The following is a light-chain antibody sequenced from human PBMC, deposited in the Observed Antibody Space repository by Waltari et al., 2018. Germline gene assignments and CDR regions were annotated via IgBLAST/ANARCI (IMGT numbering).Light chain of an antibody. V-gene: IGLV1-44*01. CDR1: SSNIGRNS. Sequence: SVLTQPPSASGTPGQRVTISCSGTSSNIGRNSVNWYQQVPGTAHKLLIYNNSPLPSGVPDRFSASKSGTSASLDISGLRSEDEADYYCAAWDDSLNGVFGGGTKLTVL. J-gene: IGLJ3*02. CDR3: AAWDDSLNGV. CDR2: NNS.